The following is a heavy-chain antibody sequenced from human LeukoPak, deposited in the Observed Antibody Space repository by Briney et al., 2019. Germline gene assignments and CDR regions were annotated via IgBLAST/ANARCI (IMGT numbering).Heavy chain of an antibody. J-gene: IGHJ4*02. CDR2: ISSNGGST. CDR1: GFTFSSYA. CDR3: ARVGPATAFDY. V-gene: IGHV3-64*01. Sequence: PGGSLRLSCAASGFTFSSYAMHWVRQAPGKGLEYVSAISSNGGSTYYANSVEGRFTISRDNSKNTLYLQMASLRDEDMGVYYCARVGPATAFDYWGQGTQVTVSS.